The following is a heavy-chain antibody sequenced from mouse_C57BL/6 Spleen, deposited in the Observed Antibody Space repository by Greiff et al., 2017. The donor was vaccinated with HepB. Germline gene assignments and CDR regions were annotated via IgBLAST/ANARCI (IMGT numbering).Heavy chain of an antibody. CDR2: IDPETGGT. CDR3: TREIYYGYTLFAY. V-gene: IGHV1-15*01. D-gene: IGHD2-2*01. J-gene: IGHJ3*01. Sequence: QVQLQQSGAELVRPGASVTLSCKASGYTFTDYEMHWVKQTPVHGLEWIGAIDPETGGTAYNQKFKGKAILTADKSSSTAYMELRSLTSEDSAVYYCTREIYYGYTLFAYWGQGTLVTVSA. CDR1: GYTFTDYE.